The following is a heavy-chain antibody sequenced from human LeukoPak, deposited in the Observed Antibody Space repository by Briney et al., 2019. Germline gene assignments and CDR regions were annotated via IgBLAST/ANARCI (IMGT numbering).Heavy chain of an antibody. CDR3: ARVAGLHWFDP. J-gene: IGHJ5*02. CDR2: IRPSGDNT. Sequence: GGSLRLSCAASGFTFSSYDMTWVRQAPGRGLEWVSSIRPSGDNTYYGDSVKGRFTISRDNSKNTVYLQMNNMRADDTAVYYCARVAGLHWFDPWGQGTLVTVSS. CDR1: GFTFSSYD. V-gene: IGHV3-23*01. D-gene: IGHD6-19*01.